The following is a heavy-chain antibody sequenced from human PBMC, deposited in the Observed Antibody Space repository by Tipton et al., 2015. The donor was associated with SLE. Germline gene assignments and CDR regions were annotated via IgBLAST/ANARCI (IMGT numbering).Heavy chain of an antibody. D-gene: IGHD3-22*01. CDR3: ARDDPLTYYYDSSGYYSYGMDV. CDR2: IYYSGST. J-gene: IGHJ6*02. Sequence: TLSLTCTVSGGSISSHYWSWIRQPPGKGLEWIGYIYYSGSTNYNPSLKSRVTISVDTSKNQFSLKLSSVTAADTAVYYCARDDPLTYYYDSSGYYSYGMDVWGQGTTVTVS. CDR1: GGSISSHY. V-gene: IGHV4-59*11.